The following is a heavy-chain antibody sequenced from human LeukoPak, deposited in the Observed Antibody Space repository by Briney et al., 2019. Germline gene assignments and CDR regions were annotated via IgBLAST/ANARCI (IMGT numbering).Heavy chain of an antibody. Sequence: GGSLRLSCAASGFTFSSYWMHWVRQAPGKGLVWVSRISSDGSSTSYADSVKGRFTISRDNAKNTLYLQMNSLRAEDTAVYYCARTSYVWGSYRYSSLVDYWGQGTLVTVSS. CDR2: ISSDGSST. CDR3: ARTSYVWGSYRYSSLVDY. V-gene: IGHV3-74*01. CDR1: GFTFSSYW. D-gene: IGHD3-16*02. J-gene: IGHJ4*02.